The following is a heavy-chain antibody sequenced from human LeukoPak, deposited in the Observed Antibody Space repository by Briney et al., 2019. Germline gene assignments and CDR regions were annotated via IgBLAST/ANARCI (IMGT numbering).Heavy chain of an antibody. V-gene: IGHV3-23*01. CDR2: IRDSGSST. CDR3: AKYGPQDSGSSHFDY. D-gene: IGHD1-26*01. Sequence: GGSLRLSCAASGFTFSSYAMSWVRQAPGKGLEWVSAIRDSGSSTHYADSVKGRFTTSRDNSKNTLFLQMNSLRAEDTAIYYCAKYGPQDSGSSHFDYWGQGALATVSS. CDR1: GFTFSSYA. J-gene: IGHJ4*01.